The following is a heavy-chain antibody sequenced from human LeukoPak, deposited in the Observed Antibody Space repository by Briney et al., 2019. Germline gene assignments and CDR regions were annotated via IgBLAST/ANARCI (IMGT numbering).Heavy chain of an antibody. Sequence: GGSLRLSCAASGFTFSSYGMSWVRQAPGKGLEWVSAISGSGGSTYYADSVKGRFTISRDNSKNTLYLQMNSLRAEDTAVYYCTKDGYGSGSYFPYALDIWGQGTLVTVSS. V-gene: IGHV3-23*01. CDR2: ISGSGGST. J-gene: IGHJ3*02. CDR3: TKDGYGSGSYFPYALDI. CDR1: GFTFSSYG. D-gene: IGHD3-10*01.